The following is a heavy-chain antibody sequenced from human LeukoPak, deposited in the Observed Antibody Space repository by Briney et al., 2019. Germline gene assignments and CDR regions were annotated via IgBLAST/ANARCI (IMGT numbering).Heavy chain of an antibody. Sequence: ASVKVSCKASGYTFTSYDINWVRQATGQGLEWMGWMNPNSGNTGYAQKFQGRVTMTRNTSISTAYMELSSLRSEDTAVYYCARGPYYYDSSGYQGDYWGQATLVTVSS. D-gene: IGHD3-22*01. V-gene: IGHV1-8*01. J-gene: IGHJ4*02. CDR2: MNPNSGNT. CDR3: ARGPYYYDSSGYQGDY. CDR1: GYTFTSYD.